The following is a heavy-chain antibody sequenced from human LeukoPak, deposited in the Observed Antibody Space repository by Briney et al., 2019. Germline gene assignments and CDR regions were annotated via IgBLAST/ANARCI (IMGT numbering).Heavy chain of an antibody. D-gene: IGHD6-13*01. CDR3: AKARYSSSWLLDY. Sequence: GGSLRLSCAASGFTFSSYGMNWVRQAPGKGLEWVSYISSSGSTIYYADSVKGRFTISRDNAKNSLYLQMNSLRAEDMALYYCAKARYSSSWLLDYWGQGTLVTVSS. J-gene: IGHJ4*02. V-gene: IGHV3-48*04. CDR2: ISSSGSTI. CDR1: GFTFSSYG.